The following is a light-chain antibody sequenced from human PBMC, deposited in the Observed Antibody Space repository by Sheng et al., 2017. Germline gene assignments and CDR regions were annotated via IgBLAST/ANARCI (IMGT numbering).Light chain of an antibody. Sequence: DIQMTQSPSTLSASVGDKVTITCRASESISSWLAWYQQKPGKALKLLIYRASSLESGVPSRFSGSGSGTEFTLAINSLQPDDFATYYCQQYSSYSPITFGQGTRLEIK. CDR1: ESISSW. CDR3: QQYSSYSPIT. J-gene: IGKJ5*01. CDR2: RAS. V-gene: IGKV1-5*03.